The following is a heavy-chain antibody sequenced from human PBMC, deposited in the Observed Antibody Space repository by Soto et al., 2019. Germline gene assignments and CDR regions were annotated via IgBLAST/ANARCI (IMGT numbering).Heavy chain of an antibody. CDR1: GFAFSSYA. J-gene: IGHJ4*02. CDR3: AALTYISSSLSLFY. D-gene: IGHD6-6*01. V-gene: IGHV3-23*01. Sequence: EVQLLESGGGLLQPGGSLRLSCAASGFAFSSYAMSWVRQAPGKGLDWVSAISGRDGRTYYADSVKGLFTISRDNSKNPLFLQMSGLRAEDTALYYCAALTYISSSLSLFYWGQGTVVTVSS. CDR2: ISGRDGRT.